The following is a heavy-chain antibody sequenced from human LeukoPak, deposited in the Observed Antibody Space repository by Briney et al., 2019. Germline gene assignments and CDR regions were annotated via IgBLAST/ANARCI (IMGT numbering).Heavy chain of an antibody. D-gene: IGHD3-22*01. CDR3: ARMKVVVITGWFDP. V-gene: IGHV4-34*01. CDR2: INHSGST. CDR1: GGSFSGYY. J-gene: IGHJ5*02. Sequence: KPSETLSLTCAVYGGSFSGYYWSWIRQPPGKGLEWIGEINHSGSTNYNPSLKSRVTISVDTSKNQFSLKLSSVTAADTAVYYCARMKVVVITGWFDPWGQGTLVTVSS.